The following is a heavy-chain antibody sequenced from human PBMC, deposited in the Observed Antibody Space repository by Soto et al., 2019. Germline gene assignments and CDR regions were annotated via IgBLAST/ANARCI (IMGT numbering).Heavy chain of an antibody. D-gene: IGHD3-10*01. Sequence: GGSLRLSCAASGFTVSSNYMSWVRQAPGKGLEWVSVIYSGGSAYYADSVKGRFTISRHNSKDTLYLQMNSLRAEDTAVYYCARDSVGSFDYWGQGTLVTVSS. CDR1: GFTVSSNY. J-gene: IGHJ4*02. CDR3: ARDSVGSFDY. CDR2: IYSGGSA. V-gene: IGHV3-53*04.